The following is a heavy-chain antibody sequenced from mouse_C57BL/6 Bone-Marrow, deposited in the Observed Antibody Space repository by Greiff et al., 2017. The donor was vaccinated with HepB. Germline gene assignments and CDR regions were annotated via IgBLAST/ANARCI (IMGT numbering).Heavy chain of an antibody. CDR1: GYTFTSYW. Sequence: QVQLQQPGAELVKPGASVKMSCKASGYTFTSYWITWVKQRPGQGLEWIGDIYPGSGSTNYNEKFKSKATLTVDTSSSTAYMQLSSLTSEDSAVYYCARPTIVTTGVYYYAMDYWGQGTSVTVSS. J-gene: IGHJ4*01. D-gene: IGHD2-5*01. CDR2: IYPGSGST. CDR3: ARPTIVTTGVYYYAMDY. V-gene: IGHV1-55*01.